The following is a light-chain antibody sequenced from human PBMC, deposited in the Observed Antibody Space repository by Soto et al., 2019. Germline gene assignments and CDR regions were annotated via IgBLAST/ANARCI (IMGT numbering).Light chain of an antibody. CDR1: QDIGTNY. J-gene: IGKJ2*01. CDR2: GAS. Sequence: EIVLTQSPGTLSLSPGEGATLSCRSSQDIGTNYLAWYQQKPGQAPRLLIFGASSRASGVPGRFSGSGSGTDFTRTISRLEPEDSAVYYCQQFVNSPYLYTFGQGTKLEI. CDR3: QQFVNSPYLYT. V-gene: IGKV3-20*01.